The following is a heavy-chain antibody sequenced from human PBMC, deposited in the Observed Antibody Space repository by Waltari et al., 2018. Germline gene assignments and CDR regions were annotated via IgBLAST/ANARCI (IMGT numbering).Heavy chain of an antibody. Sequence: QVQLVQSGAEVKKPGSSVKVSCKASGGTFSSYAISWVRQAPGQGLEWMGRILPNLGKANYAQKFQGRVTITADKSTSTAYMELSSLRSEDTAVYYCARAAAAEYFQHWGQGTLVTVSS. CDR3: ARAAAAEYFQH. D-gene: IGHD6-25*01. J-gene: IGHJ1*01. V-gene: IGHV1-69*04. CDR2: ILPNLGKA. CDR1: GGTFSSYA.